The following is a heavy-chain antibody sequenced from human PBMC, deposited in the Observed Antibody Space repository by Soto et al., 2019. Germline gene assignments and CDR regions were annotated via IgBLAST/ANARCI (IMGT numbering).Heavy chain of an antibody. D-gene: IGHD3-3*01. CDR1: GFTFTSSA. Sequence: SLKVSCKASGFTFTSSAMQWVRQARGRRLEWIGWIVVGSGNTNYAQKFQERVTITRDMSTSTAYMELSSLRSEDTAVYYCAASESDFWSGPGLHYMDVWGKGTTVTVSS. CDR3: AASESDFWSGPGLHYMDV. J-gene: IGHJ6*03. CDR2: IVVGSGNT. V-gene: IGHV1-58*02.